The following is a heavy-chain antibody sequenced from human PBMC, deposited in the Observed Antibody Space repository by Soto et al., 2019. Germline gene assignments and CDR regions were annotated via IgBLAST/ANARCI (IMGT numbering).Heavy chain of an antibody. CDR3: AKDRLYLKFKSGYTDV. V-gene: IGHV3-23*01. CDR2: ISGSGGST. Sequence: EVQLLESGGGLVQPGGSLRLSCAASGFTFSSYAMSWVGQAPGKGLEWVSAISGSGGSTYYADSVKGRFTISRDNSKNTLYLQMNSLRAEDTAVYYCAKDRLYLKFKSGYTDVWGKGTTVTVSS. J-gene: IGHJ6*03. D-gene: IGHD2-8*01. CDR1: GFTFSSYA.